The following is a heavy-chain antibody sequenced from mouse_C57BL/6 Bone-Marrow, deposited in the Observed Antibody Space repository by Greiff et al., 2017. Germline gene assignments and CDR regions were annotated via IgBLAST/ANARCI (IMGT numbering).Heavy chain of an antibody. J-gene: IGHJ2*01. CDR1: GYTLTSYW. CDR2: IDPSDSYT. V-gene: IGHV1-59*01. CDR3: ASRDYFDY. Sequence: VQLQQPGAELVRPGTSVKLSCKASGYTLTSYWMHWVKQRPGQGLEWIGVIDPSDSYTNYNQKFKGKATLTVDTSSSTAYMQLSSLTSEDSAVYYCASRDYFDYWGQGTTLTVSS. D-gene: IGHD3-1*01.